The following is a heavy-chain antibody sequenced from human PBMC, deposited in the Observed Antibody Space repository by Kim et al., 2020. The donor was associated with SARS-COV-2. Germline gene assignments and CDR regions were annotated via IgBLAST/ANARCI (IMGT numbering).Heavy chain of an antibody. D-gene: IGHD5-12*01. Sequence: SSSIYDADSVKGRFTISRDNAKNSLYLQMNSLRAEDTAVYYCARDPPPTNWGQGTLVTVSS. CDR3: ARDPPPTN. V-gene: IGHV3-21*01. CDR2: SSSI. J-gene: IGHJ4*02.